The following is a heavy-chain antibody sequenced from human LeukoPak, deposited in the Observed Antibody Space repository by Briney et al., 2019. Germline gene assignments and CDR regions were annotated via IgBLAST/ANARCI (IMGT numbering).Heavy chain of an antibody. D-gene: IGHD2-21*01. CDR3: ARFSYMASSGY. J-gene: IGHJ4*02. V-gene: IGHV3-53*01. CDR1: GFTVSSNY. CDR2: IYSGGST. Sequence: GGSLRLSCAASGFTVSSNYMSWVRQAPGKGLEWVSVIYSGGSTYYADSVKGRFIISRDNSKNTLHLQMNSLRAEDTAVYYCARFSYMASSGYWGQGTLVTVSS.